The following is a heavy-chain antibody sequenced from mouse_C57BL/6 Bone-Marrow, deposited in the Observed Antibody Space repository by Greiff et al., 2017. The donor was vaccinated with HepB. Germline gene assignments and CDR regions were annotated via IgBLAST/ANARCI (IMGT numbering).Heavy chain of an antibody. Sequence: VQLQQSGAELARPGASVKLSCKASGYTFTSYGISWVKQRTGQGLEWIGEIYPRSGNTYYNEKFKGKATLTADKSSSTAYMELRSLTSEDTAVYFCARMYYGPWFAYWGQGTRVTVSA. CDR1: GYTFTSYG. J-gene: IGHJ3*01. CDR3: ARMYYGPWFAY. D-gene: IGHD1-1*01. V-gene: IGHV1-81*01. CDR2: IYPRSGNT.